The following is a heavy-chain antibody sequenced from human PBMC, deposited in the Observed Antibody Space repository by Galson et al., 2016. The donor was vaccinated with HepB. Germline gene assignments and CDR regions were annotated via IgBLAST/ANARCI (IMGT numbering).Heavy chain of an antibody. J-gene: IGHJ6*02. V-gene: IGHV1-2*02. CDR3: ARGGHGSSVTCPYSNPAYGLDV. CDR1: GYTFSGHY. CDR2: INTNTGAT. Sequence: SVKVSCKASGYTFSGHYMHWVRQAPGQGLEWMGWINTNTGATNYPQKFRSGATMTRDTSTSTAYMELSRLRSDDTAVYYCARGGHGSSVTCPYSNPAYGLDVWGQGTTVTVAS. D-gene: IGHD2-2*01.